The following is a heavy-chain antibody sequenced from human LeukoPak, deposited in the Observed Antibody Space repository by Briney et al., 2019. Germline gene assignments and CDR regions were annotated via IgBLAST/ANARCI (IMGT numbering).Heavy chain of an antibody. CDR3: ARPHPRTVFGVFSYYYGMDV. CDR2: IKQDGSKK. Sequence: GGSLRLSCVASGFPFSSYWMTWVRQAPGKGLEWVANIKQDGSKKSYVDSVKGRFIISRDNAKNSLYLQMNSLRAEDTAVYYCARPHPRTVFGVFSYYYGMDVWGQGTTVTVSS. CDR1: GFPFSSYW. V-gene: IGHV3-7*01. J-gene: IGHJ6*02. D-gene: IGHD3-3*01.